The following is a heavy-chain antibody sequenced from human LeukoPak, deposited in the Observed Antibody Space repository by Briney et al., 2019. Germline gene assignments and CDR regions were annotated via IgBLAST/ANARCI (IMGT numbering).Heavy chain of an antibody. CDR2: IYTSGST. CDR3: AREDRSPGFLDLEWLSWYFDL. CDR1: GGSISSYY. Sequence: SETLSLTSTVSGGSISSYYWSWIRQPAGKGLEWIGRIYTSGSTNYNPSLKSRVTMSVDTSKNQFSLKLSSVTAADTAVYYCAREDRSPGFLDLEWLSWYFDLWGRGTLVTVSS. J-gene: IGHJ2*01. V-gene: IGHV4-4*07. D-gene: IGHD3-3*01.